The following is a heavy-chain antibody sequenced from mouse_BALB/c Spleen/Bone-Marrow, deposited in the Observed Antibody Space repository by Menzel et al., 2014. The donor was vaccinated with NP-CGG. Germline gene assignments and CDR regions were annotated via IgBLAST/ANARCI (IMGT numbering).Heavy chain of an antibody. V-gene: IGHV14-3*02. CDR2: VDPANGNT. Sequence: EVKLMESGAELVKPGASVKLSCTASGFNIKDTYMHWVKQRPEQGLEWIGRVDPANGNTKYDPKFQGKATITADTSFNPAYLQLSSLTSEDTAVYYCARYRLGTFFDYWGQGTTLTVSS. CDR1: GFNIKDTY. J-gene: IGHJ2*01. CDR3: ARYRLGTFFDY. D-gene: IGHD2-14*01.